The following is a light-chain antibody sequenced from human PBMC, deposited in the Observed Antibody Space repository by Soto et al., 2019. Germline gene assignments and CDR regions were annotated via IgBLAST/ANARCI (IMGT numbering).Light chain of an antibody. V-gene: IGKV3-15*01. CDR1: QSVSSN. CDR3: QQSDRSLIT. J-gene: IGKJ5*01. CDR2: GAS. Sequence: IGMKQSPSTLSVSPGERATLSCRASQSVSSNLAWYQQKPGQAPRLLIYGASTRATGIPARFSGSGSGTEFTLTISSLQSEDFAVYYCQQSDRSLITFGQGTRLEIK.